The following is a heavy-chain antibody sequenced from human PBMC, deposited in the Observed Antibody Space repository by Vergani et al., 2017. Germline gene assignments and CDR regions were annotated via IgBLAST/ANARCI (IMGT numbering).Heavy chain of an antibody. CDR3: ARGGKGIIMVVPSTHL. V-gene: IGHV3-15*01. Sequence: VQLVESGGGLVKPGGSLRLSCAASGFTFSNAWMSWVRQAPGKGLEWVGRIKSKTDGGTTDYAAPVKGRFTISRDDSKNTLYLQMNSLRVEDTAVYYCARGGKGIIMVVPSTHLWGQGTQVSV. CDR2: IKSKTDGGTT. J-gene: IGHJ4*02. CDR1: GFTFSNAW. D-gene: IGHD2-15*01.